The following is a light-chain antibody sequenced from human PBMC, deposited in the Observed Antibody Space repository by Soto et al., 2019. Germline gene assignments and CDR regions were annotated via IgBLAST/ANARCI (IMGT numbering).Light chain of an antibody. CDR3: QQYGSSPPFT. CDR2: SAS. J-gene: IGKJ3*01. Sequence: EIVLTQSPGTLSLSPGERATLSCRASQSVSSTYLAWYQQKPGQAPRLLIYSASTRATGIPDRFSGSGSGTDFTLTINRLEPEDFAVYYCQQYGSSPPFTFGPGTKVDIK. CDR1: QSVSSTY. V-gene: IGKV3-20*01.